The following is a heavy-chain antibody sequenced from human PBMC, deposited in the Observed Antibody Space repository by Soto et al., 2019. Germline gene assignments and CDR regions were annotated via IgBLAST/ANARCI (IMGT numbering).Heavy chain of an antibody. V-gene: IGHV4-4*07. CDR3: ARDGMTTGDT. Sequence: ETLSLTCIVSGVSVRSYTWSWVRQPANKGLEWIGRVFSSVSATYNPSLKSRVSISMDTPENRISLKLDSVTAADAGVYFCARDGMTTGDTWGRGTLVTVSS. CDR2: VFSSVSA. CDR1: GVSVRSYT. J-gene: IGHJ4*02. D-gene: IGHD2-21*02.